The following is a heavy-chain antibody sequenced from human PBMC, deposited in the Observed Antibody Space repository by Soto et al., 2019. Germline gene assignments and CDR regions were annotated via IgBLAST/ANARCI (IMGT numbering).Heavy chain of an antibody. CDR3: ARKNGQRLGTDY. V-gene: IGHV3-33*01. Sequence: TGGSLRLSCAASGFTFSNYGMHWVRQAPGKGLEWVALIWYDGSNKYYADSVKGRFTISRDNSKNTLYLQMNSLRAEDTAVYYCARKNGQRLGTDYWGQGTLVTSPQ. D-gene: IGHD6-25*01. CDR2: IWYDGSNK. CDR1: GFTFSNYG. J-gene: IGHJ4*02.